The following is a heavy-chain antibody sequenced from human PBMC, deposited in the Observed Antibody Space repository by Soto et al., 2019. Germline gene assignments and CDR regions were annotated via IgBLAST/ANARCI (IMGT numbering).Heavy chain of an antibody. CDR3: ARGPF. Sequence: QLVESGGDLVQPGGSLRLSCVASGITLRNYWMSWVRQAPGKGLEWVATMSQDGSAGDYLDSVKGRFTISRDDAENSLYLQMSSLRVEDTAIYYCARGPFWGQGTLVTVSS. CDR1: GITLRNYW. V-gene: IGHV3-7*01. J-gene: IGHJ4*02. CDR2: MSQDGSAG.